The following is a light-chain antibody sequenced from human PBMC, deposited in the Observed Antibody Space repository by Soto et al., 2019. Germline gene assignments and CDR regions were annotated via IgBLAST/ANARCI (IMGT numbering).Light chain of an antibody. Sequence: DIQMTQSPAALDASVGDRVTITCQASQDITRYLNWYQHKPGRAPQLLINDVSSLETGVPSRFRASGSGTHFTLTIYGLQPEDLATDDCQQYDDPPSTFGGGTKVALK. J-gene: IGKJ4*01. V-gene: IGKV1-33*01. CDR3: QQYDDPPST. CDR2: DVS. CDR1: QDITRY.